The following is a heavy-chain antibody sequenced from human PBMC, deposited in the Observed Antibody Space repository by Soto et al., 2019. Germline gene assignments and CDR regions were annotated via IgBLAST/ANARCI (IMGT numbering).Heavy chain of an antibody. D-gene: IGHD3-3*01. V-gene: IGHV1-18*01. Sequence: AKPTSKECRYTITSYGISWVRHAHRQGLEWMGWISAYNGNTNYAQKLQGRVTMTTDTSTSTAYMELRSLRSDDTAVYYCARQLSDDFWSGFYYYYYGMDVWGQGTTVTVSS. CDR2: ISAYNGNT. CDR3: ARQLSDDFWSGFYYYYYGMDV. J-gene: IGHJ6*02. CDR1: RYTITSYG.